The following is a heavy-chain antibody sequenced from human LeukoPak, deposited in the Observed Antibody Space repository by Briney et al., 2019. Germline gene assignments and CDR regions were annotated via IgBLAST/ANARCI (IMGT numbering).Heavy chain of an antibody. D-gene: IGHD4-17*01. V-gene: IGHV4-30-4*01. CDR2: IYYSGST. J-gene: IGHJ4*02. CDR1: GGSISIGVYY. Sequence: SETLSLTCTVSGGSISIGVYYWSWIRQPPGKGLEWIGYIYYSGSTYYNPSLKSRVTISVDTSKNQFSLKLSSVTAADTAVYYCARGDYGDFGIYIDYWGQGTLVTVSS. CDR3: ARGDYGDFGIYIDY.